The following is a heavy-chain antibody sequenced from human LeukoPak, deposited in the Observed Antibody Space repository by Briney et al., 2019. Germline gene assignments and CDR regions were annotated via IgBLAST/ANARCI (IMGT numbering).Heavy chain of an antibody. CDR2: IYYSGST. D-gene: IGHD6-13*01. V-gene: IGHV4-59*01. CDR1: GGSSSSYY. J-gene: IGHJ4*02. CDR3: ARGDSSWPYYFDC. Sequence: PSETLSLTCTVSGGSSSSYYWNWIQQSPGKELEWIGYIYYSGSTNYNPSLNSRVTISVDTSKNQFSLKLNSVTAADTAVYYCARGDSSWPYYFDCWGQGTLVTVSS.